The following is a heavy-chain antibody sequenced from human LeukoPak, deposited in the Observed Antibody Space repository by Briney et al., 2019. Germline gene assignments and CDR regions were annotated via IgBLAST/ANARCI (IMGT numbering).Heavy chain of an antibody. CDR3: ARAAIPNSALIAVRRFFDY. D-gene: IGHD6-6*01. J-gene: IGHJ4*02. CDR2: MNPNTGNT. Sequence: EASVKVSCKASGYTFTSCDINWVRQATGQGLEWMGWMNPNTGNTGSAQKFQGRVTMTRDTSISTAYMELSSLRSEDTAVYYCARAAIPNSALIAVRRFFDYWGRGTLVTVSS. V-gene: IGHV1-8*01. CDR1: GYTFTSCD.